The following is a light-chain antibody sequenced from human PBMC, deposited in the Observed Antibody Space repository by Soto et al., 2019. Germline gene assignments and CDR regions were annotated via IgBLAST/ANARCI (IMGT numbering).Light chain of an antibody. CDR1: NIGSKS. CDR2: YDS. J-gene: IGLJ2*01. V-gene: IGLV3-21*04. Sequence: SSELTQPPSVSVAPGKTARITCGGNNIGSKSVHWYQQKPGQAPVLVIYYDSDRPSGIPERFSGSNSGNTATLTISRVEAGDEADYYCQVWDSSSDLPFGGGTQLTVL. CDR3: QVWDSSSDLP.